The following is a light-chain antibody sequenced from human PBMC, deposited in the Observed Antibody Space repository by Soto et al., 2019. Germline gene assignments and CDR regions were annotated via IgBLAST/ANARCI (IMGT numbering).Light chain of an antibody. Sequence: EIVLTKSPATLALSPGAIATLSCRASQSVSSYLAWYQQKPGQSPRLLIYDASNRTTGSPARFSGSGSGTDFTLTIGSLEHEDFAGEYCQQRSNWPPEVPFGPRTKVGIK. CDR2: DAS. CDR3: QQRSNWPPEVP. J-gene: IGKJ3*01. CDR1: QSVSSY. V-gene: IGKV3-11*01.